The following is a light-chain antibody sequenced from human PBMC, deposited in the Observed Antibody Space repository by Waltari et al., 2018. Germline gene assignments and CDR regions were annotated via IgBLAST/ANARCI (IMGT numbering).Light chain of an antibody. CDR3: QQFNSFPLT. CDR1: QDISSA. CDR2: DAS. V-gene: IGKV1-13*02. J-gene: IGKJ4*01. Sequence: AIQLTQSPSSLSASVGDNVTNTCRASQDISSALAWYQLRPGKAPKFLIYDASILESGVPSRFRGSGSGTDFTLTISSLQPDDFGTYFCQQFNSFPLTFGGGTKVEMK.